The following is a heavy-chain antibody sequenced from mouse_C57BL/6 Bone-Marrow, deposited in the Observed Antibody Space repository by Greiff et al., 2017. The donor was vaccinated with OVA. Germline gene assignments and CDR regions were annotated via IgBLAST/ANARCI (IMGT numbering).Heavy chain of an antibody. CDR2: INPRDGST. CDR1: GYTFTSYD. Sequence: QVQLKESGPELVKPGASVKLSCKASGYTFTSYDINWVKRRPGQGLEWIGWINPRDGSTKYNEKFKGKATLTVDTSSRTAYMELHSLKSEDSAVYFCARCELFFVDYWGQGNTLTVSS. V-gene: IGHV1-85*01. CDR3: ARCELFFVDY. D-gene: IGHD4-1*01. J-gene: IGHJ2*01.